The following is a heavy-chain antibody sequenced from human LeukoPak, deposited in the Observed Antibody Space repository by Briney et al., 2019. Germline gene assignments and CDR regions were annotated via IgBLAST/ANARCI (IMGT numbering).Heavy chain of an antibody. CDR2: SSDGGGYT. D-gene: IGHD3/OR15-3a*01. Sequence: GGSLRLSCAASGFTFSSYALSWVRQAPGKGLEWVSISSDGGGYTYYADSVKGRFTISRDNSKNTLYLQMNTLRAEDTALYYCAKHWTRTHEKSVFDHWGQGTLVTVSS. V-gene: IGHV3-23*01. CDR1: GFTFSSYA. J-gene: IGHJ4*02. CDR3: AKHWTRTHEKSVFDH.